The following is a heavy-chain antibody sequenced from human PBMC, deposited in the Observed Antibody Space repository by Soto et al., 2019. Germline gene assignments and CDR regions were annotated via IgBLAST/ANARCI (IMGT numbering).Heavy chain of an antibody. V-gene: IGHV3-23*01. CDR2: IIGSAYTA. CDR3: AILGSGSTFYES. Sequence: GSLRLSCAASGFTFSSYTMSWVRQAPGEGLEWVSAIIGSAYTAYYADSVRARFTISRDNSMNTLYLQMNSLSAEDTALYYCAILGSGSTFYESWGRGTLVTVSS. CDR1: GFTFSSYT. D-gene: IGHD3-10*01. J-gene: IGHJ5*02.